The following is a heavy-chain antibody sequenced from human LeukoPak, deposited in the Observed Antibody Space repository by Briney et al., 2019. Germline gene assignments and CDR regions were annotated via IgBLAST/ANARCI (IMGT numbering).Heavy chain of an antibody. V-gene: IGHV4-39*07. CDR1: GGSSGSSSTYY. CDR2: IYYSGST. D-gene: IGHD3-10*01. CDR3: ASCTYYGSGSYFFDY. Sequence: SETLSLTCTVSGGSSGSSSTYYWGWIRQPPGKGLAWIGSIYYSGSTHHNPSLKSRVTISVDTSKNQFSLKLSSVTAADTAVYYCASCTYYGSGSYFFDYWGQGTLVTVSS. J-gene: IGHJ4*02.